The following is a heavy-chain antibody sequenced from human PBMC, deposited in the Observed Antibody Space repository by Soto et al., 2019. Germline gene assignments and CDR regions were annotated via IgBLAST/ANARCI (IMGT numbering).Heavy chain of an antibody. CDR3: ARVFIPWAMEQQLMYYFDY. V-gene: IGHV1-69*13. CDR1: GGTFSSYA. D-gene: IGHD6-13*01. J-gene: IGHJ4*02. Sequence: GASVKVSCKASGGTFSSYAISWVRQAPGQGLDWMGGIIPIFGTANYAQKFQGRVTITADESTSTAYMELSSLRSEDTAVYYCARVFIPWAMEQQLMYYFDYWGQGTLVTVSS. CDR2: IIPIFGTA.